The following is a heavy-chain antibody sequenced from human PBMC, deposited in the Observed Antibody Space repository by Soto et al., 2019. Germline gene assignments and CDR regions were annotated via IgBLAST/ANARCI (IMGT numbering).Heavy chain of an antibody. D-gene: IGHD5-12*01. J-gene: IGHJ4*02. CDR3: VKSRGGNNFDFFD. CDR2: IRGNGDPP. V-gene: IGHV3-64D*06. Sequence: GGSLRLSCSASGFTFSSYAMHWVRQAPGKGLEYVSGIRGNGDPPFYADSVKGRFIISRDNSKNTLFLQMSSLSADDTAVYYCVKSRGGNNFDFFDWGQGALVTVSS. CDR1: GFTFSSYA.